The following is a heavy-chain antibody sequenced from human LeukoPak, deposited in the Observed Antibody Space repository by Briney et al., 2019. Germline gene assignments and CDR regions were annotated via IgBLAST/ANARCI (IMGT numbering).Heavy chain of an antibody. J-gene: IGHJ4*02. Sequence: ASVKVSCKASGYTFTGYYMHWVRQAPGQGLEWMGWINPNSGGTNYAQKFQGWVTMTRDTSISTAYMELSRLRSDDTAVYYCARSDCSCGWRYFGYWGQGTLVTVSS. CDR1: GYTFTGYY. V-gene: IGHV1-2*04. D-gene: IGHD2-15*01. CDR2: INPNSGGT. CDR3: ARSDCSCGWRYFGY.